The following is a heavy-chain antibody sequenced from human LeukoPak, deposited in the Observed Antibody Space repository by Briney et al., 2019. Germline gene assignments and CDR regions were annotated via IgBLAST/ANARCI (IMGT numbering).Heavy chain of an antibody. V-gene: IGHV3-30*18. CDR1: GFTFSSYG. CDR3: ANENYYGSGSYPDY. CDR2: ISYDGSNK. J-gene: IGHJ4*02. Sequence: GGSLRLSCAASGFTFSSYGIHWVRQAPGKGLEWAALISYDGSNKYYADSVKGRFTISRDNSKNTLYLQMNSLRAEDTAVYYCANENYYGSGSYPDYWGQGTLVTVSS. D-gene: IGHD3-10*01.